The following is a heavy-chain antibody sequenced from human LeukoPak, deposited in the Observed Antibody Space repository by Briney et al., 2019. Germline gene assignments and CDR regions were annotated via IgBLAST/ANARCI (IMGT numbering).Heavy chain of an antibody. CDR1: GGTFSSYA. V-gene: IGHV1-69*13. CDR3: ARAIVEMATMGGY. Sequence: SVKVSCKASGGTFSSYAISWVRQAPGQGLELMGGIIPIFGTANYAQKFQGRVTITADESTSTAYMVLSSLRSEDTAMYYCARAIVEMATMGGYWGQGTLVTVSS. J-gene: IGHJ4*02. CDR2: IIPIFGTA. D-gene: IGHD5-24*01.